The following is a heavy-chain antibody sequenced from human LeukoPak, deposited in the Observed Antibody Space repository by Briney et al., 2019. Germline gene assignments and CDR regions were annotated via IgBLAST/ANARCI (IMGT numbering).Heavy chain of an antibody. J-gene: IGHJ6*03. CDR3: ARTTEGGYTYDYFYYYYMDV. CDR1: GGSISSYY. Sequence: SETLSLTCTVSGGSISSYYWSWIRQPPGKGLEWIGYIYYSGSTNYNPSLKSRVTISVDTSKNQFSLKLSSVTAADTAVYYCARTTEGGYTYDYFYYYYMDVWGKGTTVAISS. CDR2: IYYSGST. D-gene: IGHD5-18*01. V-gene: IGHV4-59*01.